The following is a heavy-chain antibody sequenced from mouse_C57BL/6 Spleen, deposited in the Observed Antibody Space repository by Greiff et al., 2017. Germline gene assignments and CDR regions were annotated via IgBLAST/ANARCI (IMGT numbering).Heavy chain of an antibody. CDR1: GFTFSSYA. CDR2: ISDGGSYT. D-gene: IGHD2-5*01. Sequence: EVQGVESGGDLVKPGGSLKLSCAASGFTFSSYAMSWVRQTPEKRLEWVATISDGGSYTYYPDNVKGRFTISRDNAKNNLYLQMSHLKSEDTAMYYCARERRYSRRYFDVWGTGTTVTVSS. CDR3: ARERRYSRRYFDV. V-gene: IGHV5-4*01. J-gene: IGHJ1*03.